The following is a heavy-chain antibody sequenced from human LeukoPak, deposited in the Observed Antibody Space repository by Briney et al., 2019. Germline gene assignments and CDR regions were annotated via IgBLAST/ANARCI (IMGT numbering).Heavy chain of an antibody. CDR2: INTNTGNP. Sequence: ASVKVSCKASGYTFTSYAMNWVRQAPGQGLEWMGWINTNTGNPTYAQGFTGRFVFSLDTSVSTAYLQISSLKAEDTAVYYCARDTTLITIFGVVPDAFDIWGQGTMVTVSS. D-gene: IGHD3-3*01. V-gene: IGHV7-4-1*02. CDR1: GYTFTSYA. J-gene: IGHJ3*02. CDR3: ARDTTLITIFGVVPDAFDI.